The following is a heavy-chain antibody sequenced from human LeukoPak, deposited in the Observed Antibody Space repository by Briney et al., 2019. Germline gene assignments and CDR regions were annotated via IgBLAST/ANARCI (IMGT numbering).Heavy chain of an antibody. CDR3: ASDVYYYDSSGYYSYFDY. CDR1: GYTFTGYY. D-gene: IGHD3-22*01. CDR2: INPNSGGT. V-gene: IGHV1-2*06. Sequence: ASVKVSCKASGYTFTGYYMHWVRQAPGQGLEWMGRINPNSGGTNYAQKFQGRVTMTRDTSISTAYMELSRLRSDDTAVYYCASDVYYYDSSGYYSYFDYWGQGTLVTVSS. J-gene: IGHJ4*02.